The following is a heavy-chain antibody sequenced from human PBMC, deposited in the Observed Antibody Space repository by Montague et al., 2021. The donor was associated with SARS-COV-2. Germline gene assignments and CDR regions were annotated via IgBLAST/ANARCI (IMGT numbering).Heavy chain of an antibody. CDR1: GGSISSYY. D-gene: IGHD3-10*01. Sequence: SETLSLTCTVSGGSISSYYWSWIRQPPGKGLEWIGYIYYSGSTNYNPSLKSRVTISADTSKNQFSLKLSSVTAADTAVYYCAREGVYGSRYYYGMDIWGQGTTVTVSS. CDR2: IYYSGST. CDR3: AREGVYGSRYYYGMDI. J-gene: IGHJ6*02. V-gene: IGHV4-59*01.